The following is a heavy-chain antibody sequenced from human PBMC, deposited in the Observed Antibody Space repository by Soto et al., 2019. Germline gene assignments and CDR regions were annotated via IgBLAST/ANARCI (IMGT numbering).Heavy chain of an antibody. J-gene: IGHJ6*02. Sequence: GPLRLSCAASGCTFSSCAMGRVRQATGKGLEWVSDIIDSGASTYYADSVKGRFTISRDNSKSTLYLQMNSLRAEDTALYYCAKGRSYYYYYGVDVWGQGTTVTVSS. CDR3: AKGRSYYYYYGVDV. CDR2: IIDSGAST. V-gene: IGHV3-23*01. CDR1: GCTFSSCA.